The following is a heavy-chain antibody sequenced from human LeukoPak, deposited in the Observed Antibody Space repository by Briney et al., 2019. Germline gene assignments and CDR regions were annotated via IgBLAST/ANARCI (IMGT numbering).Heavy chain of an antibody. CDR1: GFTFRSYG. V-gene: IGHV3-30*18. D-gene: IGHD1-26*01. Sequence: GGSLRLSCVASGFTFRSYGMHWVRQAPGKGLEWVAVTSYDGSNKYYADSVKGRFTISRDNSKNTLYLQMNSLRAEDTAVYYCAKDWDMAPGYWGQGTLVTVSS. J-gene: IGHJ4*02. CDR2: TSYDGSNK. CDR3: AKDWDMAPGY.